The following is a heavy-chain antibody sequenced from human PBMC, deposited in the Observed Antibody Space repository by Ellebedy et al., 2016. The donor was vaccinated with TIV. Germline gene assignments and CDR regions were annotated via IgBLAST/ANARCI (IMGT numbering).Heavy chain of an antibody. CDR2: IYYSGST. CDR1: GGSISSSSYY. CDR3: ARKGYGDELDAFDI. Sequence: MPSETLSLTCTVSGGSISSSSYYWGWIRQPPGKGLEWIGSIYYSGSTYYNPSLKSRVTISVDTSKNQFSLKLSSVTAADTAVYYCARKGYGDELDAFDIWGQGTMVTVSS. V-gene: IGHV4-39*07. D-gene: IGHD4-17*01. J-gene: IGHJ3*02.